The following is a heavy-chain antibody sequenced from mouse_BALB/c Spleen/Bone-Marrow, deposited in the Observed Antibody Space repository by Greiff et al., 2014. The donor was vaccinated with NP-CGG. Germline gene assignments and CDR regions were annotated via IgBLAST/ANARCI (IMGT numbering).Heavy chain of an antibody. J-gene: IGHJ4*01. CDR2: IYPGSGNT. CDR3: ARDWDYYAMDY. V-gene: IGHV1-77*01. Sequence: VQLQESGAELARPGASVKLSCKASGYTFTDYYINWVKQRTGQGLEWIGEIYPGSGNTYYNEKFKGKATLTADKSSSTAYMQLSSLTSEDSAVYVCARDWDYYAMDYWGQGTSVTVSS. D-gene: IGHD4-1*01. CDR1: GYTFTDYY.